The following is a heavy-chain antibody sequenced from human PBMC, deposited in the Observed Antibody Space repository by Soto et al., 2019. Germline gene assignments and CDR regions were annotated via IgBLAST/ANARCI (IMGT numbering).Heavy chain of an antibody. D-gene: IGHD6-19*01. Sequence: EXXKISCQGSGYSFTSYWIGWLRQIPGKGLEWMGIIYPGDSDTRYSPSFQGQVTLSADKSISTAYLQWGKLKASDTAMYYCARRGSSGWFFDYWGQGTQVTVSS. CDR3: ARRGSSGWFFDY. CDR2: IYPGDSDT. CDR1: GYSFTSYW. V-gene: IGHV5-51*01. J-gene: IGHJ4*02.